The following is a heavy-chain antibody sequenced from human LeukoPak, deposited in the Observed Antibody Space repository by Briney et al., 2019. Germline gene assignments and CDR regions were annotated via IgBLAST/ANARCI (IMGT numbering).Heavy chain of an antibody. CDR1: GFTFSTYA. CDR3: ARDPAGSGFAFDS. CDR2: IWSDGSNK. D-gene: IGHD1-1*01. V-gene: IGHV3-33*08. Sequence: QPGRSLRLSCAASGFTFSTYAMHWVRQAPGKGLEWVAFIWSDGSNKYYADSVKGRFTISRDNSEDTLYLQMNSLRVEDTAVYYCARDPAGSGFAFDSWGQGALVTVSS. J-gene: IGHJ4*02.